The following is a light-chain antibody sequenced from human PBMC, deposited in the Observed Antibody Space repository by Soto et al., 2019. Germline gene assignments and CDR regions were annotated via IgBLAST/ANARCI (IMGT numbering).Light chain of an antibody. CDR3: QVWDSSSDHVV. CDR1: NIGSKG. CDR2: DDS. V-gene: IGLV3-21*02. J-gene: IGLJ2*01. Sequence: SYELTQPPSVSVAPGQTASITGGGNNIGSKGVHWYQQNRGQAPVLVVYDDSDRPSGIPERFSGSNSGNTATLTISRVEAGDEDDYYCQVWDSSSDHVVFGGGTKVTVL.